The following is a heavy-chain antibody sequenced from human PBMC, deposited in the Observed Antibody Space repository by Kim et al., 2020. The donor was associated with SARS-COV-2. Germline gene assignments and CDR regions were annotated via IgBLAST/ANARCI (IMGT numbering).Heavy chain of an antibody. D-gene: IGHD2-15*01. J-gene: IGHJ6*02. V-gene: IGHV3-11*06. CDR3: ATLGYCSGGSCLNYYYGMGV. Sequence: GGSLRLSCAASGFPFSDYYMSWIRQAPGKGLEWVSYISSSSSYTNYADSVKGRFTISRDNAKNSLYLQMNSLRAEDTAVYYCATLGYCSGGSCLNYYYGMGVWGQGTTVTVSS. CDR1: GFPFSDYY. CDR2: ISSSSSYT.